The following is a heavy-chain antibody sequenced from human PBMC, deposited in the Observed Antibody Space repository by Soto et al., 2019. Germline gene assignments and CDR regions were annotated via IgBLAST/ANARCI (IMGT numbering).Heavy chain of an antibody. D-gene: IGHD6-19*01. CDR3: AKTGGSGWRLSH. J-gene: IGHJ4*02. CDR1: GFPFSFYS. CDR2: ITSTSSAI. V-gene: IGHV3-48*01. Sequence: GGSLRLSCAASGFPFSFYSMNWVRQAPGKGLEWISYITSTSSAINYADSVRGRFTISRDNAMRSLFLHMNSLRAEDTALYYCAKTGGSGWRLSHWGQGSLVT.